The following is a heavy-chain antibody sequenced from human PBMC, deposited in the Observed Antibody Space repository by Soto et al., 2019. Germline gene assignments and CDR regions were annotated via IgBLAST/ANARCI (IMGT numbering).Heavy chain of an antibody. Sequence: SETLSLTCTVSGGSISNNNWWSWIRQHPGKGLEWIGEIYHSGSTNYNPSLKSRVIISVDTSKNQFSLRLSSVTAADTAVYYCARYIAASGTYYLDFWGQGTLVTVS. CDR2: IYHSGST. CDR1: GGSISNNNW. V-gene: IGHV4-4*02. CDR3: ARYIAASGTYYLDF. D-gene: IGHD6-13*01. J-gene: IGHJ4*02.